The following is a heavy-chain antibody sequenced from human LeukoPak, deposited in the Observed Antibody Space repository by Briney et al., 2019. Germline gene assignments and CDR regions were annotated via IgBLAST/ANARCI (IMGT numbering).Heavy chain of an antibody. D-gene: IGHD3-22*01. CDR3: TKVGDDSSGYPYFDY. V-gene: IGHV3-23*01. CDR1: GFTFSSYA. CDR2: ISGSGGST. Sequence: GGSLRLSCAASGFTFSSYAMSWVRQAPGKGLEWVSAISGSGGSTYYADSVKGRFTISRDNSKNTLYLQMNSLRAEDTAVYYCTKVGDDSSGYPYFDYWGQGTLVTVSS. J-gene: IGHJ4*02.